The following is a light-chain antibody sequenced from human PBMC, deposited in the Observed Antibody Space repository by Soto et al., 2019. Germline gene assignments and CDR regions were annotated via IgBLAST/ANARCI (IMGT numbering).Light chain of an antibody. J-gene: IGKJ4*01. CDR2: DAS. CDR3: QQYNSYWLT. Sequence: DIQMTQSPSTLSASVGDRVTITCLASQSISSWLAWYQQKPGKAPKLLIYDASSLESGVPSRFSGSGSGTEFTLTISSLQPDDFATYYCQQYNSYWLTFGGGTKVDIK. CDR1: QSISSW. V-gene: IGKV1-5*01.